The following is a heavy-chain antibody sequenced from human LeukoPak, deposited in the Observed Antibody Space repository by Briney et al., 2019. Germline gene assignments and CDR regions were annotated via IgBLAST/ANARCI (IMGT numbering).Heavy chain of an antibody. CDR1: GGTFSSYA. CDR2: INPNSGGT. D-gene: IGHD5-18*01. Sequence: ASVKVSCKASGGTFSSYAFSWVRQAPGQGLEWMGWINPNSGGTKYAQKFKGRVTMTRDTSISTAYMELSRLRSDDTAVYYCARVDTAMVAGGGDYWGQGTLVTVSS. CDR3: ARVDTAMVAGGGDY. J-gene: IGHJ4*02. V-gene: IGHV1-2*02.